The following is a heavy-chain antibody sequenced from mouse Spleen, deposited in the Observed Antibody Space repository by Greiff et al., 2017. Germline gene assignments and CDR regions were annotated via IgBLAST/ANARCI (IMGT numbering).Heavy chain of an antibody. V-gene: IGHV1-69*01. J-gene: IGHJ3*01. CDR1: GYTFTSYW. Sequence: QVQLQQPGAELVMPGASVKLSCKASGYTFTSYWMHWVKQRPGQGLEWIGEIDPSDSYTNYNQKFKGKATLTVDKSSSTAYMQLSSLTSEDSAVYYCARPREGFAYWGQGTLVTVSA. CDR3: ARPREGFAY. CDR2: IDPSDSYT.